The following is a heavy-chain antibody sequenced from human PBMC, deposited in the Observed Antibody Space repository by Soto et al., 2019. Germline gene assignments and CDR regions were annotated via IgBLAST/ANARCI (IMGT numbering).Heavy chain of an antibody. D-gene: IGHD6-13*01. CDR2: IGGSGADT. J-gene: IGHJ4*02. CDR3: ARGPHGSSWPFVY. V-gene: IGHV3-23*01. Sequence: EVQLLESGGGLVQPGGSLRLSCAASGFTFSSSALSWVRQAPGKGLEWVSAIGGSGADTYYADSVKGRFTISRDNSKNTLYLQMNSLRAEDTAVYYCARGPHGSSWPFVYWGQGTLVTVSS. CDR1: GFTFSSSA.